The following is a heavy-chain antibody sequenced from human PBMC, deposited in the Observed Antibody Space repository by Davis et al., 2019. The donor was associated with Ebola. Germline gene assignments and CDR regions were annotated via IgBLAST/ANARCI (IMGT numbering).Heavy chain of an antibody. Sequence: AASVKVSCKASGGTFSNYAISWVRQAPGQGLEWMGGIIPIFGTANYAQKFQGRVTITADESTSTAYMELSSLRSEDTAVYYCARDKGSVGARSYPWDWGQGTLVTVSS. CDR1: GGTFSNYA. CDR3: ARDKGSVGARSYPWD. D-gene: IGHD1-26*01. J-gene: IGHJ4*02. V-gene: IGHV1-69*13. CDR2: IIPIFGTA.